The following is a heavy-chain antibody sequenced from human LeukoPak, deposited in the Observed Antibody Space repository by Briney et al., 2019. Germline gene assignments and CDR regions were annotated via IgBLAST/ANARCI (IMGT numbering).Heavy chain of an antibody. CDR3: ARSPGEGYYYYYYMDV. CDR2: IYYSGST. V-gene: IGHV4-34*01. CDR1: GGSFSGYY. J-gene: IGHJ6*03. D-gene: IGHD7-27*01. Sequence: SETLSLTCAVYGGSFSGYYWSWIRQPPGKGLEWIGSIYYSGSTYYNPSLKSRVTISVDTSKNQFSLKLSSVTAAGTAVYYCARSPGEGYYYYYYMDVWGKGTTVTVSS.